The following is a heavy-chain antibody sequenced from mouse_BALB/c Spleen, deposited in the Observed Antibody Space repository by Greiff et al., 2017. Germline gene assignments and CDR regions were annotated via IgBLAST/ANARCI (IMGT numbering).Heavy chain of an antibody. D-gene: IGHD1-1*01. V-gene: IGHV1-14*01. CDR1: GYTFTSYV. CDR2: INPYNDGT. Sequence: EVQLQQSGPELVKPGASVKMSCKASGYTFTSYVMHWVKQKPGQGLEWIGYINPYNDGTKYNEKFKGKATLTSDKSSSTAYMELSSLTSEDSAVYYCARITTVVTWYFDVWGAGTTVTVSS. J-gene: IGHJ1*01. CDR3: ARITTVVTWYFDV.